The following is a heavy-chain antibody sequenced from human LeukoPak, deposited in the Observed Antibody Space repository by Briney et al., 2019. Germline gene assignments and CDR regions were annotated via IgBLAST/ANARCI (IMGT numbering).Heavy chain of an antibody. Sequence: PGGSLRLSCAASGFTFSTYNINWVRQAPGKGLEWLSYISSGSDTLYYADSVKGRLIISRDNARNSLYLQINRLKAEDTGVKYCARDLRYYSRGYYYGPFDIWGQGKKVTVFS. CDR2: ISSGSDTL. CDR3: ARDLRYYSRGYYYGPFDI. J-gene: IGHJ3*02. CDR1: GFTFSTYN. D-gene: IGHD3-22*01. V-gene: IGHV3-48*01.